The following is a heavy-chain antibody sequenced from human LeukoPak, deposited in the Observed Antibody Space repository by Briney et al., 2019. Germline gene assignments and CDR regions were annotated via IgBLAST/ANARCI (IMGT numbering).Heavy chain of an antibody. V-gene: IGHV1-69*13. CDR3: ARAITMVRGVRRHNWFDP. CDR1: GGTFISYA. J-gene: IGHJ5*02. Sequence: ASAKVSCKASGGTFISYAISWVRQAPGQGFEWMGGIIPIFGTANYAQKFQGRVTITADESTSTAYMELSSLRSEDTAVYYCARAITMVRGVRRHNWFDPWGQGTLVTVSS. D-gene: IGHD3-10*01. CDR2: IIPIFGTA.